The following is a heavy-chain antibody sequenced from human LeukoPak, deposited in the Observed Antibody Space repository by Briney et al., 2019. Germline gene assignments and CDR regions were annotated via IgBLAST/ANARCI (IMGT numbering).Heavy chain of an antibody. CDR3: AREDHYYDSSGFDP. J-gene: IGHJ5*02. CDR2: IWYDGSNK. Sequence: GGSLRLSCAASGFTFSSYGMHWVRQAPGKGLEWVAVIWYDGSNKYYADSVKGRFTISRDNSKNTLYLQMNSLRAEDTAVYYCAREDHYYDSSGFDPWGQRTLVTVSS. CDR1: GFTFSSYG. D-gene: IGHD3-22*01. V-gene: IGHV3-33*01.